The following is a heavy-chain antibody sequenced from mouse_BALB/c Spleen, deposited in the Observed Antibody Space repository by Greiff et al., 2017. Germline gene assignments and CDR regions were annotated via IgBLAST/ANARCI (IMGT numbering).Heavy chain of an antibody. CDR2: ISYDGSN. CDR3: ARDSSGPLDY. D-gene: IGHD3-1*01. CDR1: GYSITSGYY. J-gene: IGHJ2*01. V-gene: IGHV3-6*02. Sequence: EVKLQESGPGLVKPSQSLSLTCSVTGYSITSGYYWNWIRQFPGNKLEWMGYISYDGSNNYNPSLKNRISITRDTSKNQFFLKLNSVTTEDTATYYCARDSSGPLDYWGQGTTLTVSS.